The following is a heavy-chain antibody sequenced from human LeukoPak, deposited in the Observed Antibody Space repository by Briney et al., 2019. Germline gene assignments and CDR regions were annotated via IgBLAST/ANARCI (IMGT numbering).Heavy chain of an antibody. CDR2: ISGSGGST. CDR1: GFTFSSYA. Sequence: GGSLRLSCAASGFTFSSYAMSWVRQAPGKGLEWVSAISGSGGSTYYADSVKGRFTISRDNSKNTLYLQMNSLRAEDTAVYYCARDQGAGTECLDYWGQGTLVTVSS. D-gene: IGHD6-19*01. J-gene: IGHJ4*02. V-gene: IGHV3-23*01. CDR3: ARDQGAGTECLDY.